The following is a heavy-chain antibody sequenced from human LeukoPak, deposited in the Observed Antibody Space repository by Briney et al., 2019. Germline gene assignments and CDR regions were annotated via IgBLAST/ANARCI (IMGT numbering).Heavy chain of an antibody. CDR3: ARGNYYYYMDV. J-gene: IGHJ6*03. CDR2: MIPIFGTA. V-gene: IGHV1-69*05. Sequence: SVKVSREASGGTFSSYAINWVRQAPGQGLEWMGGMIPIFGTANYAQKFQGRVTITTDESTNTAYMELSSLRSEDTAVYHCARGNYYYYMDVWGKGTTVSVSS. CDR1: GGTFSSYA.